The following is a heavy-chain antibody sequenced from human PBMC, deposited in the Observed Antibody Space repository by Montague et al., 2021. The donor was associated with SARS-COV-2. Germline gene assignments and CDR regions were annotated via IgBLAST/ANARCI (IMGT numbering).Heavy chain of an antibody. CDR2: ISSSSYI. CDR3: ARDLLRHKGGFDS. J-gene: IGHJ4*02. CDR1: GFTFSSHS. V-gene: IGHV3-21*01. Sequence: SLRLSCAASGFTFSSHSMNWVRQAPGKGLEWVSSISSSSYIYYADSVKGRFTISRDNSRNTLYLQMNSLRPEDTAVYYCARDLLRHKGGFDSWGQGTLVTVSS. D-gene: IGHD2/OR15-2a*01.